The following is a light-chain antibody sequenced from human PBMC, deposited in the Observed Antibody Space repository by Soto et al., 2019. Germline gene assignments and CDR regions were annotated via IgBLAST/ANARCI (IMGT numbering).Light chain of an antibody. CDR2: EGS. J-gene: IGLJ1*01. CDR1: SSDVGSYNL. Sequence: QSALTQPASVSGSPGQSITISCTGTSSDVGSYNLVSWYQQHPGKAPKLMIYEGSKRPSGVSNRFSGSKSGNTAFLTISGLQAEDEDDYYCCSYAGSPLYVFGTGTKLTVL. V-gene: IGLV2-23*01. CDR3: CSYAGSPLYV.